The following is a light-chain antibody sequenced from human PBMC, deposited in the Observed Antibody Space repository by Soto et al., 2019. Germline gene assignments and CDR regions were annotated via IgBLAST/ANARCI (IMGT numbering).Light chain of an antibody. J-gene: IGKJ4*01. CDR2: DES. CDR3: QHYLNWHLT. V-gene: IGKV3-15*01. CDR1: QTVGNK. Sequence: EVVMTQSPVTLSVSPGERATLSCRASQTVGNKLAWYQQKPGQAPRLLISDESVRATGGPARFSGSGSGTEFTLTISSLQSEDFAVYYGQHYLNWHLTFRGGIEVEI.